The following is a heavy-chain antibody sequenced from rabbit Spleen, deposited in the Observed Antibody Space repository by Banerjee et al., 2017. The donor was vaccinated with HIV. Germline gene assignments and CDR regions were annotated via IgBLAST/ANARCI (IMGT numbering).Heavy chain of an antibody. D-gene: IGHD8-1*01. V-gene: IGHV1S40*01. CDR1: GFSFSSPYY. Sequence: QSLEESGGDLVKPEGSLTLTCTASGFSFSSPYYMCWVRQAPGKGLEWIACIYAGNTGSTYYASWAKGRFTISKTSSTTVTLQMTSLTAADTATYFCARDTGSSFSSYGMDLWGQGTLVTVS. CDR3: ARDTGSSFSSYGMDL. CDR2: IYAGNTGST. J-gene: IGHJ6*01.